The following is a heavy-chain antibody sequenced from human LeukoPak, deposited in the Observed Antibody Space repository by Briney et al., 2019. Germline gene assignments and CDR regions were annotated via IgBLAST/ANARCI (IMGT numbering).Heavy chain of an antibody. Sequence: ASVKVSCKASGYTITGYYMHWVRQAPGQGLKWMGWINPNSGGTNYAQKFQGRVTMTRDTSISTAYMELSRLRSDDTAVYYCAYNPRYCSSTSCWNWFDPWGQGTLVTVSS. J-gene: IGHJ5*02. CDR1: GYTITGYY. CDR3: AYNPRYCSSTSCWNWFDP. D-gene: IGHD2-2*01. V-gene: IGHV1-2*02. CDR2: INPNSGGT.